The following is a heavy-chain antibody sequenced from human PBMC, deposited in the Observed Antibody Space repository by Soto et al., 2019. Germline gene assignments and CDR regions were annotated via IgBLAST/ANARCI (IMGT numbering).Heavy chain of an antibody. V-gene: IGHV2-26*01. D-gene: IGHD1-1*01. Sequence: QVTLKESGPVLVKPTETLPLTCTVSGFSLSNARIGVSWIRQPPGKALEWLGHIFSNDEKSYWTSLKSRLTISRDTSKSQVVLNMTNIDPKDTATYYGARIALRGNDDPPHLFAFDIWGQGTMVTGSS. J-gene: IGHJ3*02. CDR2: IFSNDEK. CDR1: GFSLSNARIG. CDR3: ARIALRGNDDPPHLFAFDI.